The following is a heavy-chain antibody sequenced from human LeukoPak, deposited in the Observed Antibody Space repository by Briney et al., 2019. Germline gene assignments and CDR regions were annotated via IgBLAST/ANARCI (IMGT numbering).Heavy chain of an antibody. D-gene: IGHD3-10*01. CDR2: ISSSRGGT. Sequence: PGGSLRLSCAASGFTFSNYGMSWVRQAPGRGLEGVSAISSSRGGTYYADSVKGRFTISRDNSKNTLYLQMNSLRAEDTAVYYCAKVVSGTFDIWGQGTMVTVSS. CDR1: GFTFSNYG. J-gene: IGHJ3*02. CDR3: AKVVSGTFDI. V-gene: IGHV3-23*01.